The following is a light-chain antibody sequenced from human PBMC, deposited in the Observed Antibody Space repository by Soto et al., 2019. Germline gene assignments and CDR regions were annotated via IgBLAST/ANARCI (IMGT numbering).Light chain of an antibody. J-gene: IGLJ3*02. CDR2: DDS. CDR3: QVWDNTVDWV. V-gene: IGLV3-21*02. Sequence: SYELTQPPSVSVAPGQTARITCGGNNIGSKNVHRYQQHPGQAPVLVIYDDSDRPSGIPERFSGSNSGNTATLTISRVEAGDEADFYCQVWDNTVDWVFGGGTKLTVL. CDR1: NIGSKN.